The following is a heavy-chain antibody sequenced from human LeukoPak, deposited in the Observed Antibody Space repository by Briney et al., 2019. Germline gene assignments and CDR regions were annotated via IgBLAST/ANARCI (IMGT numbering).Heavy chain of an antibody. CDR3: AREGRITGTTGIDY. V-gene: IGHV3-48*03. D-gene: IGHD1-20*01. CDR2: ISSSGSTI. J-gene: IGHJ4*02. Sequence: GGSLRLSCAASGFTFSSYEMNWVRQAPGKGLEWVSYISSSGSTIYYADSVKGRFTISRDNTKDSLYLQMNSLRAGDTAVYYCAREGRITGTTGIDYWGQGTLVTVSS. CDR1: GFTFSSYE.